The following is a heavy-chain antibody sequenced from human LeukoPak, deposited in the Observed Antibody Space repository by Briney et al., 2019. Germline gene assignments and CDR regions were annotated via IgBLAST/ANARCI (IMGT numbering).Heavy chain of an antibody. CDR2: IGTAGDT. Sequence: GGSLRLSCAASGFTFSSYDMHWVRQATGKGLEWVSAIGTAGDTYYPGSVKGRFTISRENAKNSLYLQMNSLRAGDTAVYYCAKDRMEYTSSSIPFDYWGQGTLVTVSS. D-gene: IGHD6-6*01. CDR1: GFTFSSYD. V-gene: IGHV3-13*01. J-gene: IGHJ4*02. CDR3: AKDRMEYTSSSIPFDY.